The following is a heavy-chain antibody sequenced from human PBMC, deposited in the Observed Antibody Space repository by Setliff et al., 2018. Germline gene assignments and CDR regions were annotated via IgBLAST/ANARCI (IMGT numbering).Heavy chain of an antibody. D-gene: IGHD1-1*01. CDR1: GFTFSSYW. CDR2: IKQDGSEK. J-gene: IGHJ3*02. CDR3: ARCRNREINDAFDI. V-gene: IGHV3-7*01. Sequence: GGSLRLSCAASGFTFSSYWMSWVRQAPGKGLEWVANIKQDGSEKYYVDSVKGRFTISRDNAKNSLYLQMNGLRAEDTAVYYCARCRNREINDAFDIWGQGTMVTVSS.